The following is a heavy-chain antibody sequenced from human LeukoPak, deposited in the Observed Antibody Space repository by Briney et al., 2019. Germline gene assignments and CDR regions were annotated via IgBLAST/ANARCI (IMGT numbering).Heavy chain of an antibody. Sequence: SVKVSCKASGGTFSSYAISWVRQAHGQGLEWMGGIIPIFGTANYAQKFQGRVTITADKSTSTAYMELSSLRSEDTAVYYCARDDYGDYGRLDYWGQGTLVTASS. CDR1: GGTFSSYA. J-gene: IGHJ4*02. V-gene: IGHV1-69*06. D-gene: IGHD4-17*01. CDR3: ARDDYGDYGRLDY. CDR2: IIPIFGTA.